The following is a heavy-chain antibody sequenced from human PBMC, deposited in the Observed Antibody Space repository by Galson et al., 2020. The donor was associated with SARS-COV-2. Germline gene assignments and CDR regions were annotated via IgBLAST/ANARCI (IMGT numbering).Heavy chain of an antibody. CDR2: FDPEDGET. D-gene: IGHD4-17*01. Sequence: WVRQAPGKGLEWMGGFDPEDGETIYAQKFQGRVTMTEDTSTDTAYMELSSLRSEDTAVYYCATSFAIYGDYVGYYYYYGMDVWGQGTTVTVSS. J-gene: IGHJ6*02. CDR3: ATSFAIYGDYVGYYYYYGMDV. V-gene: IGHV1-24*01.